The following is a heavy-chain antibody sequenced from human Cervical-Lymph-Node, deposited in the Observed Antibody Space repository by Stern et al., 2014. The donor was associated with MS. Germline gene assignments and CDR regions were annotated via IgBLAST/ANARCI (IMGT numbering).Heavy chain of an antibody. V-gene: IGHV3-30-3*01. CDR2: ISYDVINK. J-gene: IGHJ4*02. CDR3: ARDRDEGSDPFDY. D-gene: IGHD5-24*01. CDR1: GFTFSSYA. Sequence: VQLVESGGGVVQPGRSLRLSCAASGFTFSSYAMHWVRQAPGKGLDWVAVISYDVINKYYADSVHGRFTISRDNSNNTLYLQMNSLIGEDTAVYYCARDRDEGSDPFDYWGQGTLVTVSS.